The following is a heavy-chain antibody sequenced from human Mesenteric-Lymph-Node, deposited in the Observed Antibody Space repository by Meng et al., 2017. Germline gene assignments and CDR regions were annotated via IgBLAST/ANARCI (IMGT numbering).Heavy chain of an antibody. CDR2: ISSSGSTI. V-gene: IGHV3-48*03. CDR3: AKIHHTSGYYYYLEDY. D-gene: IGHD3-22*01. J-gene: IGHJ4*02. Sequence: GESLKISCAASGFTFSSYEMNWVRQAPGRGLEGVSYISSSGSTIYYADSVKGRFTISRDNAKNSLYLQMNSLRAEDTAVYYCAKIHHTSGYYYYLEDYWGQGTLVTVSS. CDR1: GFTFSSYE.